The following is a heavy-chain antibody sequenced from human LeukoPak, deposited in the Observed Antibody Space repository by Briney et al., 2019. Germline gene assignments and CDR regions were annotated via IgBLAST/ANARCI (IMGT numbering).Heavy chain of an antibody. CDR1: GFTFSSYA. Sequence: GGSLRLSCAASGFTFSSYAMSWVRQAPGKGLEWVSAISGSGGSTYYADSVKDRFTISRDNSKNTLYLQMNSLRAEDTAVYYCAKGRRDGYNFYFDYWGQGTLVTVSS. CDR2: ISGSGGST. CDR3: AKGRRDGYNFYFDY. J-gene: IGHJ4*02. V-gene: IGHV3-23*01. D-gene: IGHD5-12*01.